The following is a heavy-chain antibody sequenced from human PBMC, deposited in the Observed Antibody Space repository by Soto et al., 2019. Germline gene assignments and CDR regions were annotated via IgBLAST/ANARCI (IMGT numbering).Heavy chain of an antibody. CDR3: AKLGYSFYDYTDYYGLEV. D-gene: IGHD5-12*01. Sequence: QVQMVESGGGVVQPGRSLRLSCAAYGFTFSTYGIHWVRQAPGKGLEWVAVIAHDGSREYYADSVKGRFAISRDNSKNTLYLQMNSLRAEDTAVYYCAKLGYSFYDYTDYYGLEVWGQGTTVTVSS. CDR2: IAHDGSRE. V-gene: IGHV3-30*18. J-gene: IGHJ6*02. CDR1: GFTFSTYG.